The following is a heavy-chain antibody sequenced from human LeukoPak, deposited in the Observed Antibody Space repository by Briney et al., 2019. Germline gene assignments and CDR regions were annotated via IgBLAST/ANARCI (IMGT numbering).Heavy chain of an antibody. D-gene: IGHD4-23*01. J-gene: IGHJ4*02. Sequence: ASVKVSCKASGYTFTGYYMHWVRQAPGQGLEWMGWINPNSGGTNYAQKFQGRVTMTGDTSISTAYMELSRLRSDDTAVYYCARAVGTSRNFLDYWGQGTLVTVSS. CDR3: ARAVGTSRNFLDY. CDR1: GYTFTGYY. CDR2: INPNSGGT. V-gene: IGHV1-2*02.